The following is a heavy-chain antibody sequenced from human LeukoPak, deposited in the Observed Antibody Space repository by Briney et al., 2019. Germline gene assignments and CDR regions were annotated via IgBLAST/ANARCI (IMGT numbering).Heavy chain of an antibody. D-gene: IGHD3-3*01. J-gene: IGHJ4*02. CDR2: IKRDGSEK. CDR1: GFTFSTYW. V-gene: IGHV3-7*01. Sequence: GGSLRLSCAASGFTFSTYWMSWVRQAPGKGLEWVANIKRDGSEKYNVDSVKGRFTISRDNAKNSLYLQMNSLRAEDTAVYYCAREDITVFGVNIIRYFDYWGQGTLVTVSS. CDR3: AREDITVFGVNIIRYFDY.